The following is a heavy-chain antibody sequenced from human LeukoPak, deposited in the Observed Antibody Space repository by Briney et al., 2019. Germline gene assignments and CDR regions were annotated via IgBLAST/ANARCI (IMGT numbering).Heavy chain of an antibody. Sequence: ASVKVSCKASGYTFTSYYMHWVRQAPGQGLEWMGWINPNSGGTNYAQKFQGRVTMTRDTSISTAYMELSRLRSDDTAVYYCARARGYYYDSSGFDYWGQGTLVTVSS. V-gene: IGHV1-2*02. CDR1: GYTFTSYY. CDR3: ARARGYYYDSSGFDY. J-gene: IGHJ4*02. D-gene: IGHD3-22*01. CDR2: INPNSGGT.